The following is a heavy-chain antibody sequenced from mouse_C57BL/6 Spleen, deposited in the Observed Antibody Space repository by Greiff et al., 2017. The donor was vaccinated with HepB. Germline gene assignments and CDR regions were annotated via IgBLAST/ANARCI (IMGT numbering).Heavy chain of an antibody. V-gene: IGHV14-2*01. CDR1: GFNIKDYY. CDR3: AKDSNLNWEGYAMDY. D-gene: IGHD2-5*01. Sequence: VQLQQSGAELVKPGASVKLSCTASGFNIKDYYMHWVKQRTEQGLEWIGRIDPEDGETKYAPKFQGKATITADTSSNTAYLQVSSLTSEDTAVYYCAKDSNLNWEGYAMDYWGQGTSVTVSS. CDR2: IDPEDGET. J-gene: IGHJ4*01.